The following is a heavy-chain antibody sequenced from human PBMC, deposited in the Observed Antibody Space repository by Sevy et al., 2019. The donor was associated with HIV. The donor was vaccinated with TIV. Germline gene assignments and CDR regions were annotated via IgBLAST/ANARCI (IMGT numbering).Heavy chain of an antibody. D-gene: IGHD6-13*01. CDR1: GFTFSDHY. J-gene: IGHJ4*02. CDR3: ATHAGIAAAGRVFDY. V-gene: IGHV3-72*01. CDR2: TRNKADGYTT. Sequence: GGSLRLSCVASGFTFSDHYMEWVRQAPGKGLEWVGRTRNKADGYTTEYAASVKGRFTISRDESKNSLYVQMHSLKAEDTAVYYCATHAGIAAAGRVFDYWGQGTLVTVSS.